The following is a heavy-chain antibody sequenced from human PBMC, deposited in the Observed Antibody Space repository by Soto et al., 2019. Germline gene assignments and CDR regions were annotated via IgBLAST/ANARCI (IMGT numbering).Heavy chain of an antibody. J-gene: IGHJ4*02. CDR3: ARDKSPYSSGWHNRHFDY. CDR2: ISYDGSNK. D-gene: IGHD6-19*01. Sequence: QVPLVESGGGVVQPGRSLSLSCAASGFTFSSYAMHWVRQAPGKGLEWVAVISYDGSNKYYADSVKGRFTISRDNSKNPLYLQMNSLRAEDTAVYYCARDKSPYSSGWHNRHFDYWGQGTLVTVSS. V-gene: IGHV3-30-3*01. CDR1: GFTFSSYA.